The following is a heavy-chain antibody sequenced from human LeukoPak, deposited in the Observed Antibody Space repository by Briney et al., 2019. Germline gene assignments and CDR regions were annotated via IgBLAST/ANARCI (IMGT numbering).Heavy chain of an antibody. Sequence: GGSLRLSCAASGFTFSTYGMHWVRQAPGKGLEWVALLSYDGYNKYYADSMKGRFTISRDNSKNTLSLQMNSLRAEDTAVYYCAKGSIRGTTELIDYWGQGTPVTVSS. V-gene: IGHV3-30*18. CDR1: GFTFSTYG. D-gene: IGHD6-6*01. J-gene: IGHJ4*02. CDR2: LSYDGYNK. CDR3: AKGSIRGTTELIDY.